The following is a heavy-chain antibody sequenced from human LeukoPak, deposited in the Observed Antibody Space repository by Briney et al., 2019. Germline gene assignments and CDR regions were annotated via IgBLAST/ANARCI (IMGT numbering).Heavy chain of an antibody. Sequence: SETLSLTCAVYGGSFSGYYWSWIRQPPGKRLEWIGEINHSGSTNYNPSLKSRVTISVDTSKNQFSLKLSSVTAADTAVYYCARVTPKISSGWSQYFQHWGQGTLVTVSS. J-gene: IGHJ1*01. D-gene: IGHD6-19*01. CDR1: GGSFSGYY. V-gene: IGHV4-34*01. CDR3: ARVTPKISSGWSQYFQH. CDR2: INHSGST.